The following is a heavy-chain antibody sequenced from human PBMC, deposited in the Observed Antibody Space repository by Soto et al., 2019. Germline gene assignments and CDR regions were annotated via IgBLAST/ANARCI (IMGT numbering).Heavy chain of an antibody. J-gene: IGHJ2*01. D-gene: IGHD6-19*01. Sequence: QGQLVQSGAEVREPGASVKVSCQASGYIFNNYGLSWVRQVPGQGLEWGGWIGPYVGKTDYAHKFRDRVTMTADPTTNTAHMELRSLTADDSAFYYCARCYCSVGSCFTCWHCDLWGRGTLVTVSS. CDR1: GYIFNNYG. CDR3: ARCYCSVGSCFTCWHCDL. V-gene: IGHV1-18*01. CDR2: IGPYVGKT.